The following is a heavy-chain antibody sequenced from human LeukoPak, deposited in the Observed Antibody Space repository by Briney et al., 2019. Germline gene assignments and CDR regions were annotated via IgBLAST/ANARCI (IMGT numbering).Heavy chain of an antibody. CDR3: AKDRRDDYNFPPYFDY. J-gene: IGHJ4*02. Sequence: GRSLRLSCAASGFTFSSYAMHWVRQAPGKGLEWVALISYDGSNKYYADFVKDRFTISRDNSKNTLYLQMNSLRAEDTAVYYCAKDRRDDYNFPPYFDYWGQGTLVTVSS. V-gene: IGHV3-30-3*02. CDR1: GFTFSSYA. CDR2: ISYDGSNK. D-gene: IGHD5-24*01.